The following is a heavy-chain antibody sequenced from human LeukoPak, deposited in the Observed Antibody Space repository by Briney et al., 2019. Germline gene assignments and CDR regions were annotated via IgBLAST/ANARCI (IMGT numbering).Heavy chain of an antibody. CDR3: ARDRYYDSSGYYYPHYFDY. J-gene: IGHJ4*02. Sequence: PSKTLSLTCTVSGGSISSYYWRWIPQPPGKGLEWIGYIYYSGSTNYNPSLKSRVTISVDTSKNQFSLKLSSVTAADTAVYYCARDRYYDSSGYYYPHYFDYWGQGTLVTVSS. D-gene: IGHD3-22*01. V-gene: IGHV4-59*01. CDR2: IYYSGST. CDR1: GGSISSYY.